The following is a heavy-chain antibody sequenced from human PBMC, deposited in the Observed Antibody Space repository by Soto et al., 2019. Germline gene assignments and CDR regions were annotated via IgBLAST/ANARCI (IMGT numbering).Heavy chain of an antibody. J-gene: IGHJ3*02. Sequence: GGSLRLSCTASGFTFTSYGMGWVRQAPGKGLEWVAVIWYDGSNKYYADSVKGRFTISRDNSKNTLYLQMNSLRAEDTAVYYCARDKGSSGPRLQAFDIWGQGTMVTVSS. V-gene: IGHV3-33*08. CDR2: IWYDGSNK. CDR1: GFTFTSYG. CDR3: ARDKGSSGPRLQAFDI. D-gene: IGHD6-19*01.